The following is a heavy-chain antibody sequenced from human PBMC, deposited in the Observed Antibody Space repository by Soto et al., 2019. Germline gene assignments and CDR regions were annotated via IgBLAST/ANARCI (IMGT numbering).Heavy chain of an antibody. CDR1: GDSVSTNSYS. D-gene: IGHD2-2*03. V-gene: IGHV4-39*01. J-gene: IGHJ6*02. CDR2: IYSSENT. Sequence: SETLSLTCTVSGDSVSTNSYSWGWIRQSPGKGLEWIGTIYSSENTYYNTSLLSRVTISVDTSKNEFSLRLSSVTAADTAVYYCARLNGYCISTNCHGYYGMDVWGQGTTVT. CDR3: ARLNGYCISTNCHGYYGMDV.